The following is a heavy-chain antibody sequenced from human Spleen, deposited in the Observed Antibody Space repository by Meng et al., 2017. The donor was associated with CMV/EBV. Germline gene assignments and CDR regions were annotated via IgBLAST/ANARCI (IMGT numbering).Heavy chain of an antibody. D-gene: IGHD4-17*01. CDR1: GYKFDIYG. CDR3: ARAGAAVTTNFDF. Sequence: EASGYKFDIYGITWVRQAPGQGLEWVGWVGAENGETNYGQKFQGRVTVTADTFTKTAYMEMRSLRSDDSAIYYCARAGAAVTTNFDFWGQGTLVTVSS. J-gene: IGHJ4*02. V-gene: IGHV1-18*01. CDR2: VGAENGET.